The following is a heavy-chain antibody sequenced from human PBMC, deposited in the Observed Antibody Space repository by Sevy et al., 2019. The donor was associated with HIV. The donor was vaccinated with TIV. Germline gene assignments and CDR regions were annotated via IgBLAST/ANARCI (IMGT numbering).Heavy chain of an antibody. J-gene: IGHJ4*02. CDR3: VRAIGAAGSY. Sequence: GGSLRLSCEASGFTFSSYWMSWVRQAPGKGLEWVANIKEDGSVKYYVESVKGRFTISRDNAKNSVYLQMNSLRAKDAALYYCVRAIGAAGSYWGLGTLVTVSS. V-gene: IGHV3-7*01. CDR2: IKEDGSVK. CDR1: GFTFSSYW. D-gene: IGHD6-13*01.